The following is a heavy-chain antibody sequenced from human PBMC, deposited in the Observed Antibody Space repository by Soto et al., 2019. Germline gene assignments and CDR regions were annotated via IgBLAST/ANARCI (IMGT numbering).Heavy chain of an antibody. CDR1: GFTFDDYA. V-gene: IGHV3-9*01. CDR3: AKSNQGGFDY. CDR2: ISWNSGSI. D-gene: IGHD2-8*01. J-gene: IGHJ4*02. Sequence: ESGGGLVQPGRSLRLSCAASGFTFDDYAMHWVRQAPGKGLEWVSGISWNSGSIGYADSVKGRFTISRDNAKNSLYLQMNSLRAEDTALYYCAKSNQGGFDYWGQGTLVTVSS.